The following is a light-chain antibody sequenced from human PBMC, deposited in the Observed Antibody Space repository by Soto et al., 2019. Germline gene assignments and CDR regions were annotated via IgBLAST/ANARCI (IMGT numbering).Light chain of an antibody. J-gene: IGLJ2*01. V-gene: IGLV1-51*01. CDR3: ATWDGSLPGEV. CDR1: SSNIGNNY. CDR2: DNN. Sequence: VLTQSPSVSAAPGQKVTIPCSGSSSNIGNNYVSWYQQLPGTAPKLLIYDNNKRPSGIPDRFSGSKSGTSGTLDITGLQTGDEADYYCATWDGSLPGEVFGGGTK.